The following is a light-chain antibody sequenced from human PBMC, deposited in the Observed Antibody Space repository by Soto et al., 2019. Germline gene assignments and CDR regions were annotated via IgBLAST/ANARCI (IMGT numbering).Light chain of an antibody. CDR2: DGS. V-gene: IGKV3-20*01. CDR3: QQYGPSYT. J-gene: IGKJ2*01. Sequence: EIVVTQSPGALSLSPGERATLSCRASQSVSSSYSAWYQQKPGQAPRLLIYDGSTRATGIPDRFSGSGFGTDFHLTISRLAPEDSAVYFCQQYGPSYTFGQGTKLEIK. CDR1: QSVSSSY.